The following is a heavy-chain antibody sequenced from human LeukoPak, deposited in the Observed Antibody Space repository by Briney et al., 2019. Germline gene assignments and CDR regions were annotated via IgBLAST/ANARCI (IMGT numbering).Heavy chain of an antibody. CDR1: GGTFSSYT. CDR3: ARRGLQTYYGMDV. Sequence: SVKVSCKASGGTFSSYTISWVRQAPGQGLEWMGRIIPILGIANYAQKFQGRVTITADKSTSTAYMELSSLRSEDTAVYYCARRGLQTYYGMDVWGQGTTVAVSS. J-gene: IGHJ6*02. V-gene: IGHV1-69*02. CDR2: IIPILGIA. D-gene: IGHD5-24*01.